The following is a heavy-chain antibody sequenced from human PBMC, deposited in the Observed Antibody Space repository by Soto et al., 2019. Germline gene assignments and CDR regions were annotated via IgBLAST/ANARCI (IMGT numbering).Heavy chain of an antibody. CDR3: ARGDTSMAFDC. D-gene: IGHD5-18*01. CDR2: ISSSSSYI. V-gene: IGHV3-21*01. CDR1: GFTFNTYS. Sequence: GGSLRLSCAASGFTFNTYSMNRVRQAPGKGLEWVSSISSSSSYIYYADSVRGRFTISRDNAKDSLYLQMNSLRAEDTAVYYCARGDTSMAFDCWGQGTLVTVSS. J-gene: IGHJ4*02.